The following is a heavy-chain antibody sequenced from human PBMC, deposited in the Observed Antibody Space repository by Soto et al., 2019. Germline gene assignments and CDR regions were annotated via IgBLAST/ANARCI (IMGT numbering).Heavy chain of an antibody. J-gene: IGHJ6*02. CDR3: ARDWGVVSYYYGMDF. CDR2: MSPNTGNT. Sequence: ASVKVSCKASGYPFTSHDINWVRQAPGQGLEWMGWMSPNTGNTGYAQKFQGRVTMTRNTPMSTVYMELSSLRSDDTAVYFCARDWGVVSYYYGMDFWGQGTTVTVSS. D-gene: IGHD7-27*01. V-gene: IGHV1-8*01. CDR1: GYPFTSHD.